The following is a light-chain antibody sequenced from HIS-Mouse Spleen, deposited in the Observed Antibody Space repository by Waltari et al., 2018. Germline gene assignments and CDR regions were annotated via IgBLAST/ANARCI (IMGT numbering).Light chain of an antibody. V-gene: IGLV2-23*01. J-gene: IGLJ2*01. Sequence: QSALTQPASVSGSPGQSITISCSGTSSDVWSYNLVSWYQQHPGKAPKLMSYEGSKRPSGVSNRFSGSKSGNTASLTISGLQAEDEADYYCCSYAGSSTSVVFGGGTKLTVL. CDR2: EGS. CDR1: SSDVWSYNL. CDR3: CSYAGSSTSVV.